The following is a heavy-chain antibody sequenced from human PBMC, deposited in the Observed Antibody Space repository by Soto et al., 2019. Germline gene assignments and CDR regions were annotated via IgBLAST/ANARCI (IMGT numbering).Heavy chain of an antibody. J-gene: IGHJ6*02. CDR2: ISSSSSYI. V-gene: IGHV3-21*01. D-gene: IGHD6-13*01. CDR1: GFTFSSYS. CDR3: ARDLNGSSWYRYYYYYGMDV. Sequence: EVQLVESGGGLVKPGGSLRLSCAASGFTFSSYSMNWVRQAPGKGLEWVSSISSSSSYIYYADSVKGRFTISRDNAKNSQYMQMNSLRAEDTAVSAWARDLNGSSWYRYYYYYGMDVWGQGTTVTVSS.